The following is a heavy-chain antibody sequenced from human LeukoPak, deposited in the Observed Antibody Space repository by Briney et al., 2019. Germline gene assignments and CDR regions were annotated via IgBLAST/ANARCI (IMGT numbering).Heavy chain of an antibody. CDR3: ARGPLGGTLWCGELPEYPDWFDP. V-gene: IGHV1-18*01. CDR2: ISAYNGNT. Sequence: ASVKVSCKASGYTFTSYGISWVRQAPGQGLEWMGWISAYNGNTNYAQKLQGRVTMTTDTSTSTAYMELRSLRSDDTAVYYCARGPLGGTLWCGELPEYPDWFDPWGQGTLVTVSS. CDR1: GYTFTSYG. J-gene: IGHJ5*02. D-gene: IGHD3-10*01.